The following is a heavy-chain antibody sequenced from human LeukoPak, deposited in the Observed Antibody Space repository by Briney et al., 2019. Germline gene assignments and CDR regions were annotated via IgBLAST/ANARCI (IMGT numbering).Heavy chain of an antibody. CDR1: RFTSCIYA. D-gene: IGHD6-19*01. Sequence: GGSLRLSRAASRFTSCIYAMESVPRTPEKGLECVSTISINGSITYYSSSVNSRFTISRDNSKITLYLQMGSLTAEDMSVYDCARGRASGDSSGWYDTFDIWGQGTMVTVSS. CDR2: ISINGSIT. J-gene: IGHJ3*02. V-gene: IGHV3-64*01. CDR3: ARGRASGDSSGWYDTFDI.